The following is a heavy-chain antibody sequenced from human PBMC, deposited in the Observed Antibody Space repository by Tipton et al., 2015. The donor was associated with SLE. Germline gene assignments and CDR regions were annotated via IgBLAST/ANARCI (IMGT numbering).Heavy chain of an antibody. D-gene: IGHD3-10*01. CDR3: ARGGGYYYGSGSYLPVDY. Sequence: TLSLTCAVSGYSISSGYYWGWIRQPPGKGLEWIGSIYHSGSTYYNPSLKSRVTISVDTSKNQFSLKLSSVTAADTAVYYCARGGGYYYGSGSYLPVDYWGQGTLVTVSS. J-gene: IGHJ4*02. V-gene: IGHV4-38-2*01. CDR1: GYSISSGYY. CDR2: IYHSGST.